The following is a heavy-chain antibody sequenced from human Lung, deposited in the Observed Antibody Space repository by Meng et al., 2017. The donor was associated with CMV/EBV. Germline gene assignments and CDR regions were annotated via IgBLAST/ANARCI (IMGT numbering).Heavy chain of an antibody. CDR3: ARLFHTILGTGYYYGMDV. J-gene: IGHJ6*02. V-gene: IGHV1-2*02. Sequence: ASXXVSXKASGYTFNGYNMHWVRQAPGQGLEWMGWINPNSGGTNYAQRFQGRVTLTIDTSISTAYMELSRLKSDDTAVYFCARLFHTILGTGYYYGMDVWXQGPTVTVS. D-gene: IGHD3/OR15-3a*01. CDR2: INPNSGGT. CDR1: GYTFNGYN.